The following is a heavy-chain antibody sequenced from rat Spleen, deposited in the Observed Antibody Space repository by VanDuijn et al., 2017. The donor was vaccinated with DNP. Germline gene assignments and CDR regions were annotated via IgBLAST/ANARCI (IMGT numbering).Heavy chain of an antibody. V-gene: IGHV5-20*01. CDR3: TRGGTYYFDY. Sequence: EVQLVESGGGLVQPGRSLKLSCAASGFTFSDYYMAWVRQAPKKGLEWVASISYDGGNIYYRDSVRGRFTISRDIPKSTLYLQMDSLRSEDTATYYCTRGGTYYFDYWGQGVMVTVSS. J-gene: IGHJ2*01. CDR2: ISYDGGNI. CDR1: GFTFSDYY.